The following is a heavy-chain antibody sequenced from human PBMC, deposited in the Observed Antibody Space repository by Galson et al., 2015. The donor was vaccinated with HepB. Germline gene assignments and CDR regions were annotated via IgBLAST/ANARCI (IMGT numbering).Heavy chain of an antibody. D-gene: IGHD5-12*01. CDR3: ARDGLGYSGYEVSKYFDY. CDR2: ISSSSSYI. CDR1: GFTFSSYS. Sequence: SLRLSCAASGFTFSSYSMNWVRQAPGKGLEWVSSISSSSSYIYYADSVKGRFTISRDNAKNSLYLQMNSLRAEDTAVYYCARDGLGYSGYEVSKYFDYWGQGTLVTVSS. V-gene: IGHV3-21*01. J-gene: IGHJ4*02.